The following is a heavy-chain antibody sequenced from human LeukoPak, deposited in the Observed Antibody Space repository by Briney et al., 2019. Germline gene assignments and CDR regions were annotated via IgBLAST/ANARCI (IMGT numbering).Heavy chain of an antibody. V-gene: IGHV1-8*02. CDR3: AREYYYDSSENRNWFDP. J-gene: IGHJ5*02. CDR1: GYTFTGYY. Sequence: GASVKVSCKASGYTFTGYYMHWVRQATGQGLEWMGWMNPNSGNTGYAQKFQGRVTMTRNTSISTAYMELSSLRSEDTAVYYCAREYYYDSSENRNWFDPWGQGTLVTVSS. D-gene: IGHD3-22*01. CDR2: MNPNSGNT.